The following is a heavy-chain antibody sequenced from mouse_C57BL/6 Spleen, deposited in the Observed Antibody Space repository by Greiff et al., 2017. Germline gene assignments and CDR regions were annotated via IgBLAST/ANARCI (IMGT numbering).Heavy chain of an antibody. J-gene: IGHJ3*01. V-gene: IGHV1-64*01. CDR3: ASLYDYAWFAY. Sequence: QVQLQQPGAELVKPGASVKLSCKASGYTFTSYWMPWVKQRPGQGLEWIGMIHPNSGSTNSNEKFKSKATLTVDKSSSTAYMQLSSLTSEDSAVYYCASLYDYAWFAYWGQGTLVTVAA. CDR1: GYTFTSYW. CDR2: IHPNSGST. D-gene: IGHD2-4*01.